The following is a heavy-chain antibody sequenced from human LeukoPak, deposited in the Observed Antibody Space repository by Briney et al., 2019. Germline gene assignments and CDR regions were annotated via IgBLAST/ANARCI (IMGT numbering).Heavy chain of an antibody. CDR1: GGSISSYY. CDR3: ARDGGYSYGYSLDC. CDR2: IHISGST. J-gene: IGHJ4*02. V-gene: IGHV4-4*07. D-gene: IGHD5-18*01. Sequence: PSETLSVTCTVSGGSISSYYWSWIRQPAGKGLEWIGRIHISGSTNYNPSLKSRLTMSVDTSKNQFSLKLSSVTAADTAVYYCARDGGYSYGYSLDCWGQGTLVTVSS.